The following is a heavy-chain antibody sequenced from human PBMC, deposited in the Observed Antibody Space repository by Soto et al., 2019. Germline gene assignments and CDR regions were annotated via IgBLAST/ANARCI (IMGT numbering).Heavy chain of an antibody. D-gene: IGHD2-8*01. V-gene: IGHV1-2*04. J-gene: IGHJ6*02. CDR1: GYTFTGYY. Sequence: QVQLVQSGAEVKKPGASVKVSCKASGYTFTGYYMHWVRQAPGQGLEWMGWINPNSGGTNYAQKCQGWVTMTRDTSISTAYMELSRLRSDDTAVYYCARGGYCTNGVCYTGGSYYGMDVWGQGTTVTVSS. CDR2: INPNSGGT. CDR3: ARGGYCTNGVCYTGGSYYGMDV.